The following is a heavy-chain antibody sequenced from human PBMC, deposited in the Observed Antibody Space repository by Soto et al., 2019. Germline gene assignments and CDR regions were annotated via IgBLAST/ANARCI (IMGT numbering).Heavy chain of an antibody. V-gene: IGHV3-23*01. D-gene: IGHD3-3*02. CDR1: GVTFSRYG. CDR2: IRGRGDST. Sequence: GGSLRLSCAASGVTFSRYGMILMRQALGKGLECGSTIRGRGDSTYYVDSVKGRFTISRDNSKNTRYLQMNRLSDEDTEIYCCVRTPEGQHSEYWDQGALVNTSS. CDR3: VRTPEGQHSEY. J-gene: IGHJ4*02.